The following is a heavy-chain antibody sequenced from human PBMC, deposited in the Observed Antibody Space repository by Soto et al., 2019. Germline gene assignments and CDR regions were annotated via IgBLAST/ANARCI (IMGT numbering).Heavy chain of an antibody. CDR2: IVVGSGNT. V-gene: IGHV1-58*01. CDR1: GFTFTSSA. D-gene: IGHD2-15*01. CDR3: AAEGGTVGSYY. Sequence: QMQLVQSGPEVKKPGTSVKVSCKASGFTFTSSAVQWVRQARGQRLEWIGWIVVGSGNTNYAQKFQERVTITRDMSTSTAYMELSSLRSEDTAVYYCAAEGGTVGSYYWGQGTLVTVSS. J-gene: IGHJ4*02.